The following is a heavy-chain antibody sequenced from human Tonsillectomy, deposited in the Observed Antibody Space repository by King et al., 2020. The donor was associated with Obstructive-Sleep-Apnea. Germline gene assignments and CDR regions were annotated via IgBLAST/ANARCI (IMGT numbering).Heavy chain of an antibody. J-gene: IGHJ3*02. D-gene: IGHD5-24*01. V-gene: IGHV3-21*01. CDR1: GFALKTYS. CDR3: ARGRRDEIAYGSEAFDI. CDR2: IRRDYDIR. Sequence: VQLVESGGGLVRPGGSLRLSCAASGFALKTYSMNWVRQAPGKGLEWVSAIRRDYDIRYYTESLKGRFTISRDDAKNSLELQMHSLRVEDTATYYCARGRRDEIAYGSEAFDIWGRGTTVTVSS.